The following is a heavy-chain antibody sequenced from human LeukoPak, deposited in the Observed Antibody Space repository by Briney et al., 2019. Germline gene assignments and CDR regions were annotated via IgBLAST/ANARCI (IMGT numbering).Heavy chain of an antibody. D-gene: IGHD2-2*01. CDR3: ARAGTCSSTSCDGGIEY. Sequence: GGSLRLSCAASGFAFSSYNMKWVRQAPGKGLEWVSFVSTTSTYIYYADSVKGRFTVSRDNSKNLLYLQMDSLRVEDTAVYYCARAGTCSSTSCDGGIEYWGQGTLVTVSS. V-gene: IGHV3-21*06. J-gene: IGHJ4*02. CDR2: VSTTSTYI. CDR1: GFAFSSYN.